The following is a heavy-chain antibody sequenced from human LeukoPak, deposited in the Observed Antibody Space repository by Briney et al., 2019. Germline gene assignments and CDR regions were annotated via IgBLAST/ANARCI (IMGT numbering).Heavy chain of an antibody. CDR1: GYSVSNNY. J-gene: IGHJ4*02. CDR3: AARNY. CDR2: IYSRGAT. Sequence: GGSLRLSCAASGYSVSNNYMSWVRQAPGKGLEGVSVIYSRGATYYADSVKGRFTISRDNSKNTLYLQMNSLRVEDTTVYYCAARNYWGQGTLVTVSS. V-gene: IGHV3-53*01. D-gene: IGHD1-14*01.